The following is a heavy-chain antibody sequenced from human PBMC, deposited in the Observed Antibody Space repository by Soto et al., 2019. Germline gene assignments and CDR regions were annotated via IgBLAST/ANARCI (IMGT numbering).Heavy chain of an antibody. J-gene: IGHJ6*02. Sequence: GASVKVSCKASGGTFDRHTINWVRQAPGQGLEWMGGIIPIFSTPKYAQEFQGRVMLTADKSTSTAYMELSSLRCEDTAVYYCARGGLQAQGVQYNHYAMDVWGQGTTVTVSS. D-gene: IGHD4-4*01. V-gene: IGHV1-69*06. CDR1: GGTFDRHT. CDR2: IIPIFSTP. CDR3: ARGGLQAQGVQYNHYAMDV.